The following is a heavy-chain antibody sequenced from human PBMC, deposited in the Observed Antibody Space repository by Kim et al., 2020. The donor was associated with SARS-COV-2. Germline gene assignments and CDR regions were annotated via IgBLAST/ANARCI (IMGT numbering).Heavy chain of an antibody. D-gene: IGHD3-3*01. CDR1: GGSISSGGYY. CDR3: ARVQYYDYDYYMDV. CDR2: IYYSGST. V-gene: IGHV4-31*03. J-gene: IGHJ6*03. Sequence: SETLSLTCTVSGGSISSGGYYWSWIRQHPGKGLEWIGYIYYSGSTYYNPSLKSRVTISVDTSKNQFSLKLSSVTAADTAVYYCARVQYYDYDYYMDVWGKGTTVTVSS.